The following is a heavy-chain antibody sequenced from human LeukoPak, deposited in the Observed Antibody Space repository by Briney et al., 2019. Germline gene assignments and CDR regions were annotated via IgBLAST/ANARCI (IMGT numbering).Heavy chain of an antibody. CDR1: GFTLSSYD. J-gene: IGHJ6*02. V-gene: IGHV3-13*04. CDR2: IGIAGDT. Sequence: GGSLRLSCAASGFTLSSYDMHWVRHATGKSLEWVSVIGIAGDTYYAGSVKGRFTISRENSKNSLYLQMNSLRAGDTAVYFCARDLHGGYGMDVWGQGTTVAVSS. CDR3: ARDLHGGYGMDV. D-gene: IGHD3-10*01.